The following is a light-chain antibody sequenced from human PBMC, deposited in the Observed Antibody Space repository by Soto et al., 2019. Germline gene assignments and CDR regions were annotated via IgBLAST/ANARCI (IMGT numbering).Light chain of an antibody. CDR1: QSISSW. CDR2: KAS. J-gene: IGKJ5*01. CDR3: QQYGNSPIT. V-gene: IGKV1-5*03. Sequence: DIQMTQSPSTLSASVGDRVTITCRASQSISSWLAWYQQKPGKAPKLLIYKASSLESGVPSRFSGSGSGTDFTLTISRLEPEDFAVYYCQQYGNSPITFGQGTRLEIK.